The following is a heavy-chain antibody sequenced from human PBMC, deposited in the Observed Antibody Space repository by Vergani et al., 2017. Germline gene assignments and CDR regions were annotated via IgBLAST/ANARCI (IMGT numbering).Heavy chain of an antibody. V-gene: IGHV4-38-2*01. CDR2: IHYGGST. J-gene: IGHJ5*02. CDR1: GYSIRSANY. Sequence: QVQLQESGPGLVKPSETLSLTCAVSGYSIRSANYWGWTRQTPGKGLEWIGTIHYGGSTYYNPSFKTPVTISVDTSKNQLFLKLTSVTAADTALYCCARHVGYGDSNYSGDWFDPWGQGNLVTVSS. D-gene: IGHD4-17*01. CDR3: ARHVGYGDSNYSGDWFDP.